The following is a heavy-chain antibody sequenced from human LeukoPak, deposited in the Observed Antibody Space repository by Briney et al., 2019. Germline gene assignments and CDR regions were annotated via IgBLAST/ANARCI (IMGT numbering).Heavy chain of an antibody. CDR2: INDGGRT. CDR3: AQASSYTEAIGYNPSWFGP. D-gene: IGHD3-10*01. V-gene: IGHV4-34*01. J-gene: IGHJ5*02. Sequence: SETLSLTCANYGGPFSGFFWSWIRQPPGKGLEWIGEINDGGRTNYNPSLQSRVTISIDTSKNQFSLKLTSVTAADTAVYYCAQASSYTEAIGYNPSWFGPWGQGTLVTVSS. CDR1: GGPFSGFF.